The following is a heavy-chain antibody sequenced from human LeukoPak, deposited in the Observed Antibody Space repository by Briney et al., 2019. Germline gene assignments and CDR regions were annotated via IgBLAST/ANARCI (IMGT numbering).Heavy chain of an antibody. J-gene: IGHJ4*02. CDR2: IYSSGGT. CDR1: GGSISSSSYY. V-gene: IGHV4-39*07. D-gene: IGHD7-27*01. CDR3: ARDFSLTGDPWYFDF. Sequence: PSETLSLTCTVSGGSISSSSYYWGWIRQPPGKGLEWIGSIYSSGGTYYNPPLKSRVTMSVDTSKNQFSLKLTSVTAADTAMYYCARDFSLTGDPWYFDFWGQGFLVTVSS.